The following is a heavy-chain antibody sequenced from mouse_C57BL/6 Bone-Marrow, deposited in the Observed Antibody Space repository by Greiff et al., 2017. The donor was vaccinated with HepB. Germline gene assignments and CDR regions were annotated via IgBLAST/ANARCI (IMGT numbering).Heavy chain of an antibody. J-gene: IGHJ2*01. CDR1: GFNIKNTY. CDR2: IDPANGNT. CDR3: ARSRDYDELDD. Sequence: VQLQQSVAELVRPGASVKLSCTASGFNIKNTYMPWVKQRPEQGLEWIGRIDPANGNTKYAPKFQGKATITADTSSNTAYLQLSSLTSEDTAIYYCARSRDYDELDDWGQGTTLTVSS. V-gene: IGHV14-3*01. D-gene: IGHD2-4*01.